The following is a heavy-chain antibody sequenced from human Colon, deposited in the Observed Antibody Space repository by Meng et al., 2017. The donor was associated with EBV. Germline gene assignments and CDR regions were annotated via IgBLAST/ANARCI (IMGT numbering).Heavy chain of an antibody. Sequence: HVRLQESGPGLVKPSQTLSLTCTVSGGSGSSGGYYWTWIRQHPGKGLEWFGHIYYSGSTFYNPSLKRRVIISIDTSKNQFSLNLRSVTAADTAVYYCARVSSGWDYFDYWGQGTLVTVSS. CDR1: GGSGSSGGYY. CDR2: IYYSGST. D-gene: IGHD6-19*01. V-gene: IGHV4-31*03. CDR3: ARVSSGWDYFDY. J-gene: IGHJ4*02.